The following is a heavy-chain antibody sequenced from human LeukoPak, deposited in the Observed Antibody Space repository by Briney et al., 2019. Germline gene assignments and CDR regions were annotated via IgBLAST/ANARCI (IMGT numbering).Heavy chain of an antibody. J-gene: IGHJ4*02. CDR3: AREGSSSWYKTGGFDY. CDR2: ISSSGSTI. V-gene: IGHV3-48*03. Sequence: GGSLRLSCAASGFTFSSYEMNWVRQAPGKGLESVSYISSSGSTIYYADSVKGRFTISRDNAKNSLYLQMNSLRAEDTAVYYCAREGSSSWYKTGGFDYWGQGTLVTVSS. CDR1: GFTFSSYE. D-gene: IGHD6-13*01.